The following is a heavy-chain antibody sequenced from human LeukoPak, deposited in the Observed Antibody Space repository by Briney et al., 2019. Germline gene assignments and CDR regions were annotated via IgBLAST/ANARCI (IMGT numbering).Heavy chain of an antibody. CDR1: GFTFSSYA. CDR2: ISGSGGST. J-gene: IGHJ4*02. Sequence: GGSLRLSCAASGFTFSSYAMSWVRQAPGEGLEWVSAISGSGGSTYYADSVKGRFTISRDNSKNTLYLQMNSLRAEDTAVYYCAKDRGRRDGYNLNYFDYWGQGTLVTVSS. V-gene: IGHV3-23*01. CDR3: AKDRGRRDGYNLNYFDY. D-gene: IGHD5-24*01.